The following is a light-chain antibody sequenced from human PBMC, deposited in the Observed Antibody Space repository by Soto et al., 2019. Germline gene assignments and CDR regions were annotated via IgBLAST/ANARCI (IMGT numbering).Light chain of an antibody. CDR2: GAS. J-gene: IGKJ2*01. CDR3: QLYGNSPLYT. Sequence: EIVLTQSPGTLSLSPGERATLPCRASQSVNTNYFAWYQQKPGQAPRLLIYGASRRATGIPDRFSGSASGTDLTLTISRVEPEDLAVYFCQLYGNSPLYTFGQGTQLEIK. CDR1: QSVNTNY. V-gene: IGKV3-20*01.